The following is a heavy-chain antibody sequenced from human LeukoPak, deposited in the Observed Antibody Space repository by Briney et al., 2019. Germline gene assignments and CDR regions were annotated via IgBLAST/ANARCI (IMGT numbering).Heavy chain of an antibody. D-gene: IGHD3-10*01. J-gene: IGHJ5*02. CDR1: GFRFSDYY. Sequence: PGGSLRLSCAATGFRFSDYYMSWIRQAPGKGLEWVAYISSTGNSIFYADSVKGRFTISRDHAKNSLSLHLNSLRAEDTAVYYCAKGGIRYGYWFDHWGQGTLVTVSS. CDR2: ISSTGNSI. CDR3: AKGGIRYGYWFDH. V-gene: IGHV3-11*01.